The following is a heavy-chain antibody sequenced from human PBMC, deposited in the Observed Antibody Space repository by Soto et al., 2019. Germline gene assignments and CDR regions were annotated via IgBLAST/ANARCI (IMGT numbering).Heavy chain of an antibody. J-gene: IGHJ3*02. V-gene: IGHV6-1*01. CDR1: GASVSSNSAA. CDR2: TYYRSKWKT. Sequence: QTLSLTCAISGASVSSNSAAWNWVRQSPSRGLEWLGRTYYRSKWKTDYAVSVRGRITINPDTSKNQFSLQLNSVTPGDTAVYYCARGDVIDIWGRGTMVTVS. CDR3: ARGDVIDI.